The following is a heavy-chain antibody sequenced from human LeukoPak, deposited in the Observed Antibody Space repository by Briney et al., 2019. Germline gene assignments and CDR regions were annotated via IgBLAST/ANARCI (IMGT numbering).Heavy chain of an antibody. CDR1: GFTFSSYA. Sequence: GESLRLSCAASGFTFSSYAMSWVRQAPGKGLEWVSAISGSGGSTYYADSVKGRFTISRDNSKNTLYLQMNSLRAEDTAVYYCAKGTLRSVGSSWYPYYFDYWGQGTLVTVSS. D-gene: IGHD6-13*01. CDR2: ISGSGGST. J-gene: IGHJ4*02. V-gene: IGHV3-23*01. CDR3: AKGTLRSVGSSWYPYYFDY.